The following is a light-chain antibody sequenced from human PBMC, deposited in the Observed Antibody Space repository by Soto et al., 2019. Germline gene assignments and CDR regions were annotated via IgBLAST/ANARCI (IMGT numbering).Light chain of an antibody. CDR1: QSISSW. V-gene: IGKV1-5*01. CDR3: QQYNSYSRT. Sequence: DIQMTQSPSTLSASVGDRITITCRASQSISSWLAWYQQKPGTAPKLLIYDASTLESGVPSRFSGSGSGTEFTPTISSLQPDEFATYYCQQYNSYSRTFGQGTKVDIK. J-gene: IGKJ1*01. CDR2: DAS.